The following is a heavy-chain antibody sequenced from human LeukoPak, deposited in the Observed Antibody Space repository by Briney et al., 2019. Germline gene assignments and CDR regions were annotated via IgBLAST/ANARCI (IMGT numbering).Heavy chain of an antibody. CDR2: ISSVSTYI. CDR1: GFSFSTYS. V-gene: IGHV3-21*01. CDR3: ARAANDYLILNWFDP. D-gene: IGHD4-11*01. J-gene: IGHJ5*02. Sequence: GGSLRLSCAASGFSFSTYSMNWVRQAPVKGLEWVSFISSVSTYIYYADSVKGRFTISRDNSKNSLYLQMNSLRAEDTAVYYCARAANDYLILNWFDPWGQGTLVTVSS.